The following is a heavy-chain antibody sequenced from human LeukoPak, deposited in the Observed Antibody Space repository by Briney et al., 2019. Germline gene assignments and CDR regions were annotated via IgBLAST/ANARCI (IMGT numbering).Heavy chain of an antibody. V-gene: IGHV3-30*18. D-gene: IGHD1-26*01. Sequence: PGGSLRLSCAASGFTFSSYGMHWVRQAPGKGLEWVAVISYDGSNKYYADSVKGRFTISRDNSKNTLYLQMNSLRAEDTAVYYCAKGEESYSGYYFDYWGQGTLVTVSS. CDR2: ISYDGSNK. CDR1: GFTFSSYG. J-gene: IGHJ4*02. CDR3: AKGEESYSGYYFDY.